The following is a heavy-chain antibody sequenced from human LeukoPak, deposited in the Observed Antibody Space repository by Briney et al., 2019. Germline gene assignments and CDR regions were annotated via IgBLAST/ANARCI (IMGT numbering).Heavy chain of an antibody. Sequence: ASVKVSCKASGYTFTGYYMHWVRQAPGQGLEWMGWINLNSGGTNYAQKFQGRVTMTRDTSISTAYMELSRLRSDDTAVYYCALIVVVATNPYNWFDPWGQGTLVTVSS. V-gene: IGHV1-2*02. D-gene: IGHD2-15*01. CDR1: GYTFTGYY. CDR2: INLNSGGT. J-gene: IGHJ5*02. CDR3: ALIVVVATNPYNWFDP.